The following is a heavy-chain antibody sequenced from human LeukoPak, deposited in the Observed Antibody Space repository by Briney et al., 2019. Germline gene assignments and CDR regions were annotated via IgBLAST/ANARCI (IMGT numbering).Heavy chain of an antibody. D-gene: IGHD4-17*01. Sequence: PSETLSLTCTVSGGTISSYYWSWIRQPPGKGLEWIGYIYYSGSTNYNPSLKSRVTISVDRSKNQFSLKLSSVTAADTAVYYCARALDYGDNNWFDPWGQGTLVTVSS. CDR2: IYYSGST. V-gene: IGHV4-59*12. CDR3: ARALDYGDNNWFDP. J-gene: IGHJ5*02. CDR1: GGTISSYY.